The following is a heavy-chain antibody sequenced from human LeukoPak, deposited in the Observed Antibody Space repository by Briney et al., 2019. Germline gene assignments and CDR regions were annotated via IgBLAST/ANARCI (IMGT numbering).Heavy chain of an antibody. CDR2: IIPIFGTA. Sequence: ASGKVSCKASGGTFISYAISWVGQAPGQGREWMGGIIPIFGTANYAQKFQGRVTITTDEATSTAYMELSSLRSEDTAVYYCATSLIAVAGTFDYWGQGTLVTVSS. J-gene: IGHJ4*02. CDR3: ATSLIAVAGTFDY. V-gene: IGHV1-69*05. D-gene: IGHD6-19*01. CDR1: GGTFISYA.